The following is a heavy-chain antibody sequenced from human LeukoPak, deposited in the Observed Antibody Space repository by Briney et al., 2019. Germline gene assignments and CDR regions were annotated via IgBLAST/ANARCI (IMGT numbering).Heavy chain of an antibody. V-gene: IGHV4-61*02. CDR1: GGSISSGGYY. CDR2: IYTSGST. J-gene: IGHJ5*02. Sequence: SQTLSLTCTVSGGSISSGGYYWSWIRQPAGKGLEWIGRIYTSGSTNYNPSLKSRVTISVDTSKNQFSLKLSSVTAADTAVYYCARGSPSVIFGVVDLSNWFDPWGQGTLVTVSS. D-gene: IGHD3-3*01. CDR3: ARGSPSVIFGVVDLSNWFDP.